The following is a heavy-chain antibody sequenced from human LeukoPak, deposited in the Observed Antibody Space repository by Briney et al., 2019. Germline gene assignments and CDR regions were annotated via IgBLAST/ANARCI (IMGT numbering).Heavy chain of an antibody. J-gene: IGHJ4*02. CDR1: GGTFSSYA. CDR3: ARGSGEAYYFDY. CDR2: IIPIFGTA. D-gene: IGHD2-15*01. Sequence: SVTVSCTASGGTFSSYAISWVRPAPGQGLEWMGGIIPIFGTANYAQKFQGRVTITADESTNTAYMELSSLRSEDTAVYYCARGSGEAYYFDYWGQGTLVTVSS. V-gene: IGHV1-69*13.